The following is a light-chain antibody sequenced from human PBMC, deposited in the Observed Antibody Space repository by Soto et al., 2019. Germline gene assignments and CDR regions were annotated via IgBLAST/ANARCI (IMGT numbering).Light chain of an antibody. V-gene: IGLV2-11*01. CDR2: DVT. CDR3: CSYAGSYTLGV. Sequence: QSALTRPRSVSGSPGQSVTISCTGTSSDVGGYNYVSWYQQHPGKAPQLMIYDVTKRPSGVPDRFSGSKSGNTASLTISGLQAEDEADYYCCSYAGSYTLGVFGGGTKLTVL. CDR1: SSDVGGYNY. J-gene: IGLJ3*02.